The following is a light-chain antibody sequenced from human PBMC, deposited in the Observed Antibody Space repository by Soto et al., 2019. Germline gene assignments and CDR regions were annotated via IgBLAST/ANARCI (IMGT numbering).Light chain of an antibody. CDR3: QQYDNLPPDT. Sequence: DSQMTQSPSSLSASVGDRVTITCRASQDITNYLNWYRQIPGKAPELLIHGASNLETGVPSRLSGSGSGTHFTFTISSLQTEDIATYYCQQYDNLPPDTFGQGTKLEI. CDR2: GAS. J-gene: IGKJ2*01. V-gene: IGKV1-33*01. CDR1: QDITNY.